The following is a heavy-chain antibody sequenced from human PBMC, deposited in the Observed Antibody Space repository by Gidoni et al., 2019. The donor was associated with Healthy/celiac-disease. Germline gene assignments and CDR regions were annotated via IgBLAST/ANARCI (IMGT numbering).Heavy chain of an antibody. D-gene: IGHD2-15*01. CDR1: GFTFSSYS. CDR2: ISSSSSYI. J-gene: IGHJ5*02. CDR3: ASLLNRWFDP. Sequence: EVQLVESGGGLVKPGGSLRLSCAASGFTFSSYSMNWVRQAPGKGLEWVSSISSSSSYIYYADSVKGRFTISRDNAKNSLYLQMNSLRAEDTAVYYCASLLNRWFDPWGQGTLVTVSS. V-gene: IGHV3-21*01.